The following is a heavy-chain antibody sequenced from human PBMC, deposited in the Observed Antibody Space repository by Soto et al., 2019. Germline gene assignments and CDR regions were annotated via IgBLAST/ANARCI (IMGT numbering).Heavy chain of an antibody. Sequence: QVHLQESGPGLVKASETLSLTCTVSGGSIRSYYWTWIRQPPGKGLEWLGYIFYSGRTFYNPSLKSRVTIAIHTSKSQFSLQLTAVTAAETAVYYCARGAADTAMVDSWGQGTLVTVSS. J-gene: IGHJ4*02. V-gene: IGHV4-59*01. D-gene: IGHD5-18*01. CDR2: IFYSGRT. CDR1: GGSIRSYY. CDR3: ARGAADTAMVDS.